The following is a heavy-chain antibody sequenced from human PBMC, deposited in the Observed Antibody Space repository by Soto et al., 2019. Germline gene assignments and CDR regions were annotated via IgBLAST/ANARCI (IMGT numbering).Heavy chain of an antibody. CDR3: AKDDIFAGGTIYGMDV. J-gene: IGHJ6*02. Sequence: PGGSLRLSCAVSLSSYARTCARQAPGKGLGQVAGIMVSGCSTNYAFSVKRRFTISRDNDKNTVYLQMNSVRAEDTAVYYCAKDDIFAGGTIYGMDVWGQGTTVTVSS. D-gene: IGHD3-3*02. CDR2: IMVSGCST. CDR1: LSSYA. V-gene: IGHV3-23*01.